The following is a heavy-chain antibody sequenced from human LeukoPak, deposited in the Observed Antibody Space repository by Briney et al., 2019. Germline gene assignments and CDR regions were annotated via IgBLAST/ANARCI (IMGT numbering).Heavy chain of an antibody. CDR1: GFTFRNFG. J-gene: IGHJ4*02. D-gene: IGHD2-15*01. CDR3: ATGWLDH. CDR2: IRFDGRDE. Sequence: GGSLTLSCAASGFTFRNFGMHWVRQAPGKGLEWVAFIRFDGRDEYYVDSLKGRFTISRDHAKDSLYLQMNSLRVEDTAVYYCATGWLDHWGQGALVTVSS. V-gene: IGHV3-30*02.